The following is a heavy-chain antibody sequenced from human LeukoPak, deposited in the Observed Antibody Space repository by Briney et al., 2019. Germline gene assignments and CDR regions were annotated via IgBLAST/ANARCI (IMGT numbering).Heavy chain of an antibody. CDR2: ISSSSSYI. V-gene: IGHV3-21*01. J-gene: IGHJ3*02. CDR1: GFTFSYYT. D-gene: IGHD3-10*01. CDR3: ARITMVRGVTIDAFDI. Sequence: PGGSLRLSCAASGFTFSYYTLNWVRQAPGKGLEWVSSISSSSSYIYYADSLKGRFTISRDNARNSLYLQMNSLRAEDTAVYYCARITMVRGVTIDAFDIWGQGTMVTVSS.